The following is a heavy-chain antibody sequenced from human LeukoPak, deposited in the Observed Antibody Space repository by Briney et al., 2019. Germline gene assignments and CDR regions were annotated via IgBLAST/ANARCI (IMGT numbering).Heavy chain of an antibody. D-gene: IGHD6-13*01. CDR1: GYTFTSYG. Sequence: ASVKVSCKASGYTFTSYGISWVRQAPGQGLEWMGWISAYNGNTNYAQKLQGRVTMTTDTSTSTAYMELRSLRSDDTAVYYCASEQQLEIWFDPWGQGTLVTVSS. V-gene: IGHV1-18*01. CDR3: ASEQQLEIWFDP. J-gene: IGHJ5*02. CDR2: ISAYNGNT.